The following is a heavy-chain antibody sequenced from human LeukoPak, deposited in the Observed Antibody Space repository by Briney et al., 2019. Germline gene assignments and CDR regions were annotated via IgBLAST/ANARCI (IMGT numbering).Heavy chain of an antibody. J-gene: IGHJ4*02. CDR3: ARWGWGSSFYY. Sequence: PSETLSLTCTVSGVSIRSYYWSWIRQPAGKGLGWIGRFHTSGSTNYNPSLKSRVTMSVDTSKNQFSLKLSSVTAADTAVYYCARWGWGSSFYYWGQGTLVTVSS. V-gene: IGHV4-4*07. D-gene: IGHD6-6*01. CDR2: FHTSGST. CDR1: GVSIRSYY.